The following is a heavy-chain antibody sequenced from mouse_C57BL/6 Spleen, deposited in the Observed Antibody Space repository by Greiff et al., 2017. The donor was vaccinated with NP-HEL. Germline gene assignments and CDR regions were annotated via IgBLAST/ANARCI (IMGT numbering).Heavy chain of an antibody. CDR1: GYTFTSYT. CDR3: ARESYPYYFDY. CDR2: INPSSGYT. J-gene: IGHJ2*01. Sequence: VQLVESGAELARPGASVKMSCKASGYTFTSYTMHWVKQRPGQGLEWIGYINPSSGYTKYNQKFKDKATLTADKSSSTAYMQLSSLPSEDSAVYYCARESYPYYFDYWGQGTTLTVSS. D-gene: IGHD6-1*01. V-gene: IGHV1-4*01.